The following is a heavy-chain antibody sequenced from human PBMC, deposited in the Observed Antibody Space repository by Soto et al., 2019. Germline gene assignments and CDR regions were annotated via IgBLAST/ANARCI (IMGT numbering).Heavy chain of an antibody. CDR1: GASIRDYH. D-gene: IGHD6-19*01. CDR3: ARMYNSGFYRPEGDYYFYGMDV. J-gene: IGHJ6*02. Sequence: SETLSLTCSVSGASIRDYHWSWVRQPAGKGLEWIGRLYISGSTKYNPSLKSRVTMSADTSVNQFSLTLWSVTAADTAIYYCARMYNSGFYRPEGDYYFYGMDVWGQGTTVTVSS. CDR2: LYISGST. V-gene: IGHV4-4*07.